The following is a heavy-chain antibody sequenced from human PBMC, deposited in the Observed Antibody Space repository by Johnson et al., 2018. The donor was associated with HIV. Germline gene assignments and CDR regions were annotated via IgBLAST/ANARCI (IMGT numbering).Heavy chain of an antibody. V-gene: IGHV3-30*04. J-gene: IGHJ3*02. CDR2: ISYDGSNK. CDR1: GFTFSSYA. CDR3: ARDSPYYYDSSCWGSAFDI. Sequence: QEKLVESGGGVVQPGRSLRLSCAASGFTFSSYAMHWVRQAPGKGLEWVAVISYDGSNKYYVDSVKGRFTISRDNAKNSLYLQMNSLRAEDTAVYYCARDSPYYYDSSCWGSAFDIWGQGTMVTVSS. D-gene: IGHD3-22*01.